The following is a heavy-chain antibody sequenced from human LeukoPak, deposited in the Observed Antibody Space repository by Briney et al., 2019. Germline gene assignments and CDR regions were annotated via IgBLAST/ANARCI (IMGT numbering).Heavy chain of an antibody. CDR2: RYHSGSS. D-gene: IGHD1-26*01. CDR1: GGSINNYY. Sequence: SDTLSLTCTVSGGSINNYYWSWIRQPPGKGPEWMGYRYHSGSSNYNPSLKGRVTISVDTSKNQFPLKLSSVTAADTAVYYCARRGRSGSYREGMDVWGQGTTVTVSS. J-gene: IGHJ6*02. V-gene: IGHV4-59*07. CDR3: ARRGRSGSYREGMDV.